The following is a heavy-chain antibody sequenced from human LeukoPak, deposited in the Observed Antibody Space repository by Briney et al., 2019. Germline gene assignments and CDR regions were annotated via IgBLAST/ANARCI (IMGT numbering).Heavy chain of an antibody. CDR2: ISAYNCNT. CDR3: ARDYGDIVVVVAATGHDAFDI. Sequence: GASVKVSCKASGYTFTSYGISWVRQAPGQGLEWMGWISAYNCNTNYAQKLQGRVTMTTDTSTSTAYMELRSLRSDDTAVYYCARDYGDIVVVVAATGHDAFDIWGQGTMVTVSS. J-gene: IGHJ3*02. D-gene: IGHD2-15*01. CDR1: GYTFTSYG. V-gene: IGHV1-18*01.